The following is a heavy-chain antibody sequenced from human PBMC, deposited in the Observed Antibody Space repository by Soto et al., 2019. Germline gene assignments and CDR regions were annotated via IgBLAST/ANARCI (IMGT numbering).Heavy chain of an antibody. J-gene: IGHJ4*02. D-gene: IGHD2-21*01. CDR1: GYTLTSYY. V-gene: IGHV1-46*01. CDR3: ARDCKRDKCGGEDY. CDR2: INPSGGST. Sequence: SVKVACKAPGYTLTSYYMHLVRQAPGQGLEWMGIINPSGGSTSYAQKFQGRVTMTRDTSTSTVYMDLSSLRSEDTAVYYCARDCKRDKCGGEDYWGQGTLVTVSS.